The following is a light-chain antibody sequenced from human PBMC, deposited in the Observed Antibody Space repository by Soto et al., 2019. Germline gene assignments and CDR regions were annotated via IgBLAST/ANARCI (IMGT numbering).Light chain of an antibody. J-gene: IGKJ1*01. CDR3: QQYSTYSWT. Sequence: DIQMTQSPSSLSSCVGDRVTITCGASQSISSYLNWYQQKPGKAPKLLIYKASTLKSGVPSRFSGSGSGTDFTLTISSLQPDDFATYFCQQYSTYSWTFGQGTKVDIK. V-gene: IGKV1-5*03. CDR2: KAS. CDR1: QSISSY.